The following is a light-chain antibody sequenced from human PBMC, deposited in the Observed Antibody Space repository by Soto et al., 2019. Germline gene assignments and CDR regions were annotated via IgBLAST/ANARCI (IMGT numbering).Light chain of an antibody. V-gene: IGKV3-20*01. CDR2: GAS. CDR3: HQFGSSPRAFT. Sequence: ESQLTQSPGTLSLSPGERATISCRASQSVSTRYLAWYQQKPGQAPRLLIYGASIRATGIPDRFSGSGSRTDFTLTISSLEPEDFAVYSSHQFGSSPRAFTFGQGTKLDI. J-gene: IGKJ2*01. CDR1: QSVSTRY.